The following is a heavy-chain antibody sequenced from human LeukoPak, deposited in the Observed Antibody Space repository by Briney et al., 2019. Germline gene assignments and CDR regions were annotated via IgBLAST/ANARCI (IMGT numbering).Heavy chain of an antibody. Sequence: PGGSLRLSCAASGFTFSSYGMHWVRQAPGKGLEWVAVIWYDGSNKYYADSVKGRFTISRDNSKNTLYLQMNSLRAEDTAVYYCARDRILVVPAALYGMDVWGQGTTVTVSS. CDR2: IWYDGSNK. D-gene: IGHD2-2*01. CDR3: ARDRILVVPAALYGMDV. CDR1: GFTFSSYG. J-gene: IGHJ6*02. V-gene: IGHV3-33*01.